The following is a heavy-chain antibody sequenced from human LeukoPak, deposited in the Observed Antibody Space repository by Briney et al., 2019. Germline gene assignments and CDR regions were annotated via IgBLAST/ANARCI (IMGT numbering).Heavy chain of an antibody. CDR3: TTMGIFGVVIRDF. CDR1: GFTFSNAW. Sequence: GGSLRLSCAASGFTFSNAWMNWVRQAPGKGLEWVGRIKSKTDGGTTDFAAPVRGRFTISRDDSKNTLYLQMNSLKTEDTALYYCTTMGIFGVVIRDFWGQGTLVTVSS. V-gene: IGHV3-15*01. CDR2: IKSKTDGGTT. D-gene: IGHD3-3*02. J-gene: IGHJ4*02.